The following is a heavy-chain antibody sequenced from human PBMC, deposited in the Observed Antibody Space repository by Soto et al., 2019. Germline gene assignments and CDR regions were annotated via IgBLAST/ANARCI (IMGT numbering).Heavy chain of an antibody. CDR3: ARDRGSSAFDI. J-gene: IGHJ3*02. CDR2: INHSGDST. CDR1: GYTFTSYY. D-gene: IGHD1-26*01. V-gene: IGHV1-46*01. Sequence: ASVKVSCKASGYTFTSYYIPWARQAPGQGREWMGIINHSGDSTTYAHKFQGRVTMTRDTSTSTVYMELSSLRSEDTAVYYCARDRGSSAFDIGGQGTLVTVSS.